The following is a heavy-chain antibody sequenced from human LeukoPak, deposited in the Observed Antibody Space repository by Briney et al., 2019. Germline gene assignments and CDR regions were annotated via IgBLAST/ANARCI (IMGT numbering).Heavy chain of an antibody. CDR2: ISSSSSYI. CDR1: GFTFSSYS. V-gene: IGHV3-21*01. D-gene: IGHD2-15*01. J-gene: IGHJ6*02. Sequence: GGSLRLSCAASGFTFSSYSMSWVRQAPGKGQEWVSSISSSSSYIYYADSVKGRFTISRDNAKNSLYLQMNSLRAEDTAVYYCARAQYCSGGSCYLGSGMDVWGQGTTVTVSS. CDR3: ARAQYCSGGSCYLGSGMDV.